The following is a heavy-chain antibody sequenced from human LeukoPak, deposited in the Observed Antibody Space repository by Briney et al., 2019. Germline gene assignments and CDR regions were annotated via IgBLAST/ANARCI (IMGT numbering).Heavy chain of an antibody. D-gene: IGHD4-11*01. CDR3: ARDPGYSDSPGSY. J-gene: IGHJ4*02. Sequence: GASVKVSCKASGYTFTSYAMHWVRQAPGQRLEWMGWINAGNGNTKYSQKFQGRVTITRDTSASTAYMELSSLRSEDTAVYYCARDPGYSDSPGSYWGQGTLVTVSS. CDR1: GYTFTSYA. V-gene: IGHV1-3*01. CDR2: INAGNGNT.